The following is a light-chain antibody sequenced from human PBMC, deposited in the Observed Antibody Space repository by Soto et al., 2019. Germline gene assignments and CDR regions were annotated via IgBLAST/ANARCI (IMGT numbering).Light chain of an antibody. Sequence: DIVMTQSPVSLPVTPGEPASISCRSSQSLLHSNGYNYLDWYLQKPGQSPQLLIYWGSNRASGVPDRFSGSGAVTDFTLKISRVEAEDVGVYYCMQALQTPRSFGQGTKLEIK. J-gene: IGKJ2*01. V-gene: IGKV2-28*01. CDR3: MQALQTPRS. CDR1: QSLLHSNGYNY. CDR2: WGS.